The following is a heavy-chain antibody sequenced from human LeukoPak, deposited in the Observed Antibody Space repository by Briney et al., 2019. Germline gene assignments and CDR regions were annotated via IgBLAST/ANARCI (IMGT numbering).Heavy chain of an antibody. D-gene: IGHD2-15*01. CDR1: RGSISPHY. CDR3: ARSGSYAAAGDY. CDR2: IYYSGST. Sequence: PSETLSLTCTVSRGSISPHYWSWIRQPPGKGLEWIGYIYYSGSTNYNPSLKSRVTISLDTSKNQFSLKLSSVTAADTAVYYCARSGSYAAAGDYWGQGTLVTVSS. V-gene: IGHV4-59*08. J-gene: IGHJ4*02.